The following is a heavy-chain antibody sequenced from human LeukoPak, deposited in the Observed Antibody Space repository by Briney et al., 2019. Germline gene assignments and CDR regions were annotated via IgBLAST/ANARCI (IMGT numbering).Heavy chain of an antibody. Sequence: PGESLKISCKGSGYSFTSYWIGWVRQMPGKGLEYMGIIHPGDSDTRYSPSFQGQVTISVDRSSSTAYLQWSRLKASDTAMYYCATHPGGLQSGFDNWGQGTLVTASS. J-gene: IGHJ4*02. CDR1: GYSFTSYW. CDR2: IHPGDSDT. V-gene: IGHV5-51*01. CDR3: ATHPGGLQSGFDN. D-gene: IGHD5-24*01.